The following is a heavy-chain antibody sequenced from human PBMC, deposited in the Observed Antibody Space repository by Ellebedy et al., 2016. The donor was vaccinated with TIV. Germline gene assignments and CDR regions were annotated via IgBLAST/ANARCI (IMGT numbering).Heavy chain of an antibody. Sequence: MPSETLSLTCSVSAGSISRNTDYWGRIRKLPGKELEWVGSIHSGGTTYYNLSLRTRVTIFLEVSKNRFSLQLSSVTAADTAVYYCVTARRDPYYSVLDVWGQGATVTVSS. CDR1: AGSISRNTDY. V-gene: IGHV4-39*02. CDR2: IHSGGTT. J-gene: IGHJ6*02. CDR3: VTARRDPYYSVLDV.